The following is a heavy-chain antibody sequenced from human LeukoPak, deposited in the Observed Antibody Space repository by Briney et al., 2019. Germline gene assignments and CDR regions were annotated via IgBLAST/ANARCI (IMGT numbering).Heavy chain of an antibody. CDR1: GFILSNYR. D-gene: IGHD2-2*01. CDR3: AKPGRYCSSTSCPDAFDI. Sequence: PGGSLRLSCAASGFILSNYRMNWVRQAPGKGLEWVAFIRYDGSNKYYADSVKGRFTISRDNSKNTLYLQMNSLRAEDTAVYYCAKPGRYCSSTSCPDAFDIWGQGTMVTVS. V-gene: IGHV3-30*02. CDR2: IRYDGSNK. J-gene: IGHJ3*02.